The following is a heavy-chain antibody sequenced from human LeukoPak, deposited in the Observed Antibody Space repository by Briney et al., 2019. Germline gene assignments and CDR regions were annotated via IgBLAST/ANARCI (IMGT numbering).Heavy chain of an antibody. CDR2: ISSSGRTI. D-gene: IGHD1-1*01. CDR3: ARRSYWNDVLDY. CDR1: GFTFSSYS. J-gene: IGHJ4*02. V-gene: IGHV3-48*04. Sequence: GGSLRLSCAASGFTFSSYSMNWIRRAPGKGLEWVSYISSSGRTIYYADSEKGRFTISRDNTKNSLYLQMNGLRAEDTAVYYCARRSYWNDVLDYWGQGTLVTVSS.